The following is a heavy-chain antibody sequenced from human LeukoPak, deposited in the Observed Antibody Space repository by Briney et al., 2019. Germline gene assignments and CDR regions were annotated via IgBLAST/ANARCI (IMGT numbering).Heavy chain of an antibody. CDR3: AAAADPDNWFDP. Sequence: GASVKVSCKASGYTFTSYGISWVRQAPGQGLEWMGGIIPIFGTANYAQKFQGRVTITADKSTSTAYMELSSLRSEDTAVYYCAAAADPDNWFDPWGQGTLVTVSS. V-gene: IGHV1-69*06. CDR2: IIPIFGTA. CDR1: GYTFTSYG. J-gene: IGHJ5*02. D-gene: IGHD6-13*01.